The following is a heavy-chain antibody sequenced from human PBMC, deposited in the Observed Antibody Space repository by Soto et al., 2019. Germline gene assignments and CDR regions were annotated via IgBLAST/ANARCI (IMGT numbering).Heavy chain of an antibody. CDR2: ISGSGGST. CDR1: GFTFSSYA. Sequence: GALRLSCAASGFTFSSYAMSWVRQAPGKGLEWVSAISGSGGSTYYADSVKGRFTISRDNSKNTLYLQMNSLRAEDTAVYYCAKDGIVDTAMDYYFDYWGQGTLVTVS. CDR3: AKDGIVDTAMDYYFDY. J-gene: IGHJ4*02. D-gene: IGHD5-18*01. V-gene: IGHV3-23*01.